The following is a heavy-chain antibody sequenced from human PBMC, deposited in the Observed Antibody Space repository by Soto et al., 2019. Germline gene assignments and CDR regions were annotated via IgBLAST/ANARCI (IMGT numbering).Heavy chain of an antibody. V-gene: IGHV3-33*01. J-gene: IGHJ6*02. CDR2: IWYDGTNK. CDR3: ARDRGAVAGTRYYYGMDV. D-gene: IGHD6-13*01. CDR1: GFTFSSYG. Sequence: QVQLVESGGGVVRPGRSLRLSCAASGFTFSSYGMHWVRQAPGKGLEWVAVIWYDGTNKYYADSVKGRFTISRDNSKNTLYLQMNSLRAEDTAVYYCARDRGAVAGTRYYYGMDVWGQGTTVTVSS.